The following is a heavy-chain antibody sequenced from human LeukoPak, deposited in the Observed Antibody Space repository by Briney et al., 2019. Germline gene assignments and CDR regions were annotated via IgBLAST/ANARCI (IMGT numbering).Heavy chain of an antibody. CDR3: ARDRNPGEINIKDG. Sequence: ASVKVSCKASGGTFSRYAISWVRQAPGQGLEWMGGIIPIFGTAHYAQKFQGRVTTIADKSTSTAYMELSSLRSEDTAVYYCARDRNPGEINIKDGWGKGTTVTASS. CDR1: GGTFSRYA. D-gene: IGHD3-10*01. CDR2: IIPIFGTA. V-gene: IGHV1-69*06. J-gene: IGHJ6*04.